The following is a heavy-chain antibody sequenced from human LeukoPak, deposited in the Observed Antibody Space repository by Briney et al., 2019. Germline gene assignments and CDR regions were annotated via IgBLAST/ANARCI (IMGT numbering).Heavy chain of an antibody. V-gene: IGHV1-24*01. CDR2: FDPEDGET. J-gene: IGHJ3*02. D-gene: IGHD4-17*01. CDR3: ATALGGDYVGDAFDI. Sequence: GASVKVSCKVSGYTLTELSMHWVRQAPGKGLEWMGGFDPEDGETIYAQKFQGRVTMTEDTSTGTAYMELSSLRSEDTAVYYCATALGGDYVGDAFDIWGQGTMVTVSS. CDR1: GYTLTELS.